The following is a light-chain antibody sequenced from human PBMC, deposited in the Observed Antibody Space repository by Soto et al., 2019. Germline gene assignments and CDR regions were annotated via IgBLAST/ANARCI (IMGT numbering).Light chain of an antibody. J-gene: IGKJ1*01. CDR1: QSVSSN. V-gene: IGKV3-15*01. Sequence: KVMTQSPAILSVSPGERATLSCRASQSVSSNLAWYQQKPGQAPRLLIYDASTRATGIPARFSGSGSGTEFTLTISSLQSEDLAVDYCQQYDDWPETFGQGTTV. CDR3: QQYDDWPET. CDR2: DAS.